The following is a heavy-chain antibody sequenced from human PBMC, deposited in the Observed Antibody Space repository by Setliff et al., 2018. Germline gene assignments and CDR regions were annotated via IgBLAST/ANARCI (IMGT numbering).Heavy chain of an antibody. D-gene: IGHD3-3*01. CDR1: GDSINDYY. Sequence: PSETLSLTCTVSGDSINDYYWSWIRQPPGKGLEWIGYVFFTGDTDYNPSLGSRVTISLDRSKTQLPLKLSSVTAADTAVYYCARMSGFLYMDVWGKGTTVTVSS. V-gene: IGHV4-59*01. CDR2: VFFTGDT. CDR3: ARMSGFLYMDV. J-gene: IGHJ6*03.